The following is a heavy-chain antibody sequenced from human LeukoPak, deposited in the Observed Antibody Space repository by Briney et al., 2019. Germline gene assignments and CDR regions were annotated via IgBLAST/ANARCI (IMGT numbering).Heavy chain of an antibody. V-gene: IGHV3-7*01. CDR3: ARVYSSSWYQYFQH. Sequence: GGSLRLSCAASGFTFSSYWMSWVRQAPGKGLEWVANIKQDGSEKYYVDSVKGRFTISRDNAKNSLYLQMNSLRAEDTAVYYCARVYSSSWYQYFQHWGQGTLVTVSS. J-gene: IGHJ1*01. D-gene: IGHD6-13*01. CDR2: IKQDGSEK. CDR1: GFTFSSYW.